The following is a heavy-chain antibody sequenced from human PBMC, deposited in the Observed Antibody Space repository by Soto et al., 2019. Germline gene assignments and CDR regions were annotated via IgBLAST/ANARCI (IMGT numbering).Heavy chain of an antibody. J-gene: IGHJ6*02. Sequence: SATLSLTCAVSGGSISSSNWWSWVRQPPGKGLEWIGEIYHSGSTNYNPSLKSRVTISVDKSKNQFSLKLSSVTAADTAVYYCAKTYYDFWSGFGALAYGMDVWGQGTTVT. CDR1: GGSISSSNW. V-gene: IGHV4-4*02. D-gene: IGHD3-3*01. CDR2: IYHSGST. CDR3: AKTYYDFWSGFGALAYGMDV.